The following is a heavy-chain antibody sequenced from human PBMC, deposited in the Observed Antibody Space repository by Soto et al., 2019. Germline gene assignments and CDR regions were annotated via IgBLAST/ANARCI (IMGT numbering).Heavy chain of an antibody. CDR1: GFTVSSIY. Sequence: PGGSLRLSCAASGFTVSSIYMSWVRQAPGKGLEWVSVIYSGGSTYYADSVKGRFTISRDNSKNTLYLQMNTLRAEDTAVYYCASSWRQRPTWFDTWGQGTLVTSPQ. D-gene: IGHD1-1*01. CDR3: ASSWRQRPTWFDT. V-gene: IGHV3-53*01. CDR2: IYSGGST. J-gene: IGHJ5*02.